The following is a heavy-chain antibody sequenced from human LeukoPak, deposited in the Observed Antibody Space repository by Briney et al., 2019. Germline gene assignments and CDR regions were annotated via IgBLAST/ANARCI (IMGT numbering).Heavy chain of an antibody. CDR3: ARERSRSSCSQGTTWFAP. CDR2: ISWNGGST. V-gene: IGHV3-20*04. D-gene: IGHD2-2*01. J-gene: IGHJ5*02. Sequence: GGSLRLSCAASGFTFDDYGMSWVRQAPGKGLEWVSFISWNGGSTGYADSMKGRFTISRDNAKNSLYLQMNSLRAEDTALYFCARERSRSSCSQGTTWFAPWGQGTLVTVSS. CDR1: GFTFDDYG.